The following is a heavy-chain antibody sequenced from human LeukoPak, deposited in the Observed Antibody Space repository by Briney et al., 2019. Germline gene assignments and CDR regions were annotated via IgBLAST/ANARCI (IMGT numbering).Heavy chain of an antibody. Sequence: PGGSLRLSCAASGFTVSRNYISWVRQAPGKGLEWVSVIYSGGSTYYADSVKGRFTISRDNSKNTLFLQMNSLRGEDTAVYYCARGLYSGSQRGHFDYWGQGSLVTVSS. CDR1: GFTVSRNY. D-gene: IGHD1-26*01. J-gene: IGHJ4*02. CDR3: ARGLYSGSQRGHFDY. V-gene: IGHV3-53*05. CDR2: IYSGGST.